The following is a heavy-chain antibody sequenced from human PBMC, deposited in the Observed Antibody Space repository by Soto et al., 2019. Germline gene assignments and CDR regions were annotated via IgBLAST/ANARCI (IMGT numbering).Heavy chain of an antibody. V-gene: IGHV4-59*01. CDR1: GGSISSYY. J-gene: IGHJ6*02. D-gene: IGHD6-13*01. Sequence: PSETLSLTCTVSGGSISSYYWSWIRQPPGKGLEWIGYIYYSGSTNYNPSLKSRVTISVDTSKNQFSLKLSSVTAADTAVYYCARTSSSSWTHYYYYYGMDVWGQGTTVT. CDR3: ARTSSSSWTHYYYYYGMDV. CDR2: IYYSGST.